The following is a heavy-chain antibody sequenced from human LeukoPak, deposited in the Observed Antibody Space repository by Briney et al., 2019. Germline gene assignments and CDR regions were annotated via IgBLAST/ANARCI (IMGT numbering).Heavy chain of an antibody. V-gene: IGHV4-39*02. Sequence: SETLSLTCSVSGGSISSSSYHWGWIRQSPERGLEWIGSMYYRGTTYENPSLKSRLTLSIDTSNNEFSLKLTSVTAADTAVYYCGREYSRSVVAGFRPDLWGQGLLVTVSS. D-gene: IGHD2-21*01. CDR3: GREYSRSVVAGFRPDL. J-gene: IGHJ4*02. CDR2: MYYRGTT. CDR1: GGSISSSSYH.